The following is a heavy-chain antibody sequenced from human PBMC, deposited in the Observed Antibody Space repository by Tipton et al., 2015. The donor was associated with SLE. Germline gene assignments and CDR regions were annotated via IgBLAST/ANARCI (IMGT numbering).Heavy chain of an antibody. CDR3: ASALVGARGDFDY. CDR1: GYTFTSYG. D-gene: IGHD1-26*01. CDR2: ISTDNGDT. Sequence: QLVQSGGEVKKPGASVKVSCKASGYTFTSYGITWVRQAPGQGLEWMGWISTDNGDTKYAQRVQGRVTMTTDTSTSTSYMELRSLRSDDTAVYYCASALVGARGDFDYWGQGTLVTVSS. V-gene: IGHV1-18*01. J-gene: IGHJ4*02.